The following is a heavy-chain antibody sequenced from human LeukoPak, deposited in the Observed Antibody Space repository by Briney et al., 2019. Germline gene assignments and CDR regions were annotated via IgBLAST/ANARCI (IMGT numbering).Heavy chain of an antibody. V-gene: IGHV4-59*08. CDR3: ARTRYYYNSRSYGAPYYFDY. CDR1: GGSISNYY. CDR2: IFYSGRT. J-gene: IGHJ4*02. Sequence: SETLSLTCSVSGGSISNYYWNWIRQTPGKGLEWIGYIFYSGRTHYNPSLKSRVTISVDTSKNQFSLKLSSVTAADTAVYYCARTRYYYNSRSYGAPYYFDYWGQGTLVTVSS. D-gene: IGHD3-10*01.